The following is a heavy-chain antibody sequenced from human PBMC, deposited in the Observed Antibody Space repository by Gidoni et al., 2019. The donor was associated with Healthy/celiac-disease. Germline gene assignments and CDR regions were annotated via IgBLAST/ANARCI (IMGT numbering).Heavy chain of an antibody. Sequence: EVPLLESGGGLVQPGGSLRLPCAASGFPFSSYAMSWVRQAPGKGLEWGSAMSGSGGSTYYADSVKGRFTSSRDNSKNTLYLQMNSLRAEDTAVYYGAKERIAAAGAAEYFQHWGQGTLVTVSS. CDR2: MSGSGGST. D-gene: IGHD6-13*01. CDR3: AKERIAAAGAAEYFQH. J-gene: IGHJ1*01. V-gene: IGHV3-23*01. CDR1: GFPFSSYA.